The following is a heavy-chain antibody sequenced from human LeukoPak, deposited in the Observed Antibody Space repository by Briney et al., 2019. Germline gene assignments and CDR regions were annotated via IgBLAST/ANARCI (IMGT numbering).Heavy chain of an antibody. CDR3: ARGRHYGGNSGYFDY. V-gene: IGHV4-59*01. CDR2: IYYSGST. Sequence: SETLSLTCTVSGGSISSYYWSWIRQPPGKGLEWIGYIYYSGSTNYNPSLKSRVTISVDTSKNQFSLKLSSVTAADTAVYYCARGRHYGGNSGYFDYWGQGTLVTVSS. D-gene: IGHD4-23*01. CDR1: GGSISSYY. J-gene: IGHJ4*02.